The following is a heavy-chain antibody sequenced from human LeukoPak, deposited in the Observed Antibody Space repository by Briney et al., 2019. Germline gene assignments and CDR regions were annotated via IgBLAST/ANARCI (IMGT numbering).Heavy chain of an antibody. CDR3: ARHLPGELWYFDY. CDR1: GGSISSYY. V-gene: IGHV4-59*08. CDR2: IYYSGST. Sequence: SETLSRTCTVSGGSISSYYWSWIRQPPGKGLEWIGYIYYSGSTNYNPSLKSRVTISVDTSKNQFSLKLSSVTAADTAVYYCARHLPGELWYFDYWGQGTLVTVSS. J-gene: IGHJ4*02. D-gene: IGHD3-10*01.